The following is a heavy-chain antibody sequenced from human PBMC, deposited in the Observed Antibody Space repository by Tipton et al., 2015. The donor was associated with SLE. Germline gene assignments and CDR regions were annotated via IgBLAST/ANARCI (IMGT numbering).Heavy chain of an antibody. J-gene: IGHJ4*02. Sequence: LRLSCAVYGGSFSVYYWSWIRQPPGKGLEWIGEINHSGSTNYNPSLKSRVTISVDTSKNQFSLKLSSVTAADTAVYYCARAPLGSVPLDYWGQGPLVTVSS. D-gene: IGHD1-26*01. V-gene: IGHV4-34*01. CDR3: ARAPLGSVPLDY. CDR2: INHSGST. CDR1: GGSFSVYY.